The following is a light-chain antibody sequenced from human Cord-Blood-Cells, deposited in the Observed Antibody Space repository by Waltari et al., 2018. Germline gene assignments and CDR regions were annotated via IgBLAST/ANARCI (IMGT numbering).Light chain of an antibody. J-gene: IGKJ1*01. V-gene: IGKV1-5*03. CDR3: QQYNSYPWT. CDR1: QSISSW. Sequence: DIQMTQSPSTLSASVADRVTITCRASQSISSWLAWYQQKPGKPPKLLIDKASSVESGGPARFSGSGAGTEFTLTISSLQPEDFATYYCQQYNSYPWTFGQGTKVEIK. CDR2: KAS.